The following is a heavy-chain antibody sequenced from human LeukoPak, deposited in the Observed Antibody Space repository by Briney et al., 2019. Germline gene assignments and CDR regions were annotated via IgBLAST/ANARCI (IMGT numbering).Heavy chain of an antibody. J-gene: IGHJ4*02. CDR2: IYTSGST. Sequence: PSETLSLTCTVSGGSISSYYWSWIRQPAGKGLEWIGRIYTSGSTNYKPSLKSRVTISVDKSKNQFSLKLSSVTAADTAVYYCARDLRYSSGWYLFDYWGQGSLITVSS. CDR1: GGSISSYY. D-gene: IGHD6-19*01. CDR3: ARDLRYSSGWYLFDY. V-gene: IGHV4-4*07.